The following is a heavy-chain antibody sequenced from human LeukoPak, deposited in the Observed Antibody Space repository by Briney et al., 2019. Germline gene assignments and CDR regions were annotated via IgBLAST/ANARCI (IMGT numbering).Heavy chain of an antibody. CDR2: IYYSGST. CDR3: ATPTTVTTWGFDY. J-gene: IGHJ4*02. V-gene: IGHV4-39*07. CDR1: GGSISSSSYY. D-gene: IGHD4-17*01. Sequence: SETLSLTCTVSGGSISSSSYYWGWIRQPPGKGLEWIGSIYYSGSTYYNPSLKSRVTISVDTSKNQLSLKLSSVTAADTAVYYCATPTTVTTWGFDYWGQGTLVTVSS.